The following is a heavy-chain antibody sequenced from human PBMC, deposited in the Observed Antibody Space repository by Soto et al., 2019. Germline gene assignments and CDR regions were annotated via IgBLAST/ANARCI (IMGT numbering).Heavy chain of an antibody. CDR2: IIPIFGTA. Sequence: QVQLVQSGAEVKKPGSSVKVSCKASGGTFSSYAISWVRQAPGQGLEWMGGIIPIFGTANYAQKFQGRVTITADESTSTAYMELSSLRSEDTAVYYCERADGYYYDSSGPHRFVYWGQGTLVTVSS. CDR1: GGTFSSYA. V-gene: IGHV1-69*01. CDR3: ERADGYYYDSSGPHRFVY. J-gene: IGHJ4*02. D-gene: IGHD3-22*01.